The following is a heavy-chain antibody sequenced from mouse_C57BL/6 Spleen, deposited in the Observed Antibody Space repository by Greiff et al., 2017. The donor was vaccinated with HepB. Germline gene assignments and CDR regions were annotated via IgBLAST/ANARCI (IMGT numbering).Heavy chain of an antibody. CDR3: AREDDDYDRGFDY. CDR2: ISDGGSYT. J-gene: IGHJ2*01. D-gene: IGHD2-4*01. Sequence: EVQRVESGGGLVKPGGSLKLSCAASGFTFSSYAMSWVRQTPEKRLEWVATISDGGSYTYYPDNVKGRFTISRDNAKNNLYLQMSHLKSEDTAMYYCAREDDDYDRGFDYWGQGTTLTVSS. CDR1: GFTFSSYA. V-gene: IGHV5-4*01.